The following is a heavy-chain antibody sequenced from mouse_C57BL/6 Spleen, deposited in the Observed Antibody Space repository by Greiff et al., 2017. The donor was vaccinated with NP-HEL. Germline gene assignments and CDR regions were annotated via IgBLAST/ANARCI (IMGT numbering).Heavy chain of an antibody. V-gene: IGHV1-69*01. J-gene: IGHJ2*01. Sequence: VQLQQPGAELVMPGASVKLSCKASGYTFTSYWMHWVKQRPGQGLEWIGEIDPSDSYTNYNQKFKGKSTLTVDKSSSTAYMQLSSLTSEDSAVYYCARGSMVKIDYWGQGTTLTVSS. D-gene: IGHD2-2*01. CDR1: GYTFTSYW. CDR2: IDPSDSYT. CDR3: ARGSMVKIDY.